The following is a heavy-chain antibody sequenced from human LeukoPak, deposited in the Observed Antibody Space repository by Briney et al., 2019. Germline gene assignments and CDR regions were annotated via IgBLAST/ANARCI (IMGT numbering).Heavy chain of an antibody. CDR1: GVIFSSCA. J-gene: IGHJ4*02. V-gene: IGHV3-23*01. D-gene: IGHD6-19*01. Sequence: GGSLRLSCAASGVIFSSCAMSWVRQAPGKGLEWVSAISGRGGSTYYADSVKGRFTISRDNSKNTLYLQMNSLRAEDTAVYYCAKGAVAGNQKPGGYWGQGTLVTVSS. CDR2: ISGRGGST. CDR3: AKGAVAGNQKPGGY.